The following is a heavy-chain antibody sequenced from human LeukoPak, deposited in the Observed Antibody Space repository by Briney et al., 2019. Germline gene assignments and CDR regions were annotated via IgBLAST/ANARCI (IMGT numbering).Heavy chain of an antibody. Sequence: SETLSLTCTVSGGSISSYYWSWIQQPAGKGLEWIGRIYTSGSTNYNPSLKSRVTMSVDTSKNQFSLKLSSVTAADTAVYYCARDPPYSSSSEGLDYWGQGTLVTVSS. J-gene: IGHJ4*02. CDR1: GGSISSYY. V-gene: IGHV4-4*07. CDR3: ARDPPYSSSSEGLDY. CDR2: IYTSGST. D-gene: IGHD6-6*01.